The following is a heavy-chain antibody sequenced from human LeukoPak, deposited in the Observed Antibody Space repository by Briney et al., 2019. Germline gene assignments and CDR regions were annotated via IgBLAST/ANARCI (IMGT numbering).Heavy chain of an antibody. Sequence: ASVKVSCKASGYTFTGYYMHWVRQAPGQGLEWMGWINPNSGGTNYAQKFQGRVTMTRDTSISTAYMELSRLRSDDTAVYYCARWEVGYCSSTSCYVLDYWGQGTLVTVSS. CDR3: ARWEVGYCSSTSCYVLDY. V-gene: IGHV1-2*02. J-gene: IGHJ4*02. D-gene: IGHD2-2*01. CDR1: GYTFTGYY. CDR2: INPNSGGT.